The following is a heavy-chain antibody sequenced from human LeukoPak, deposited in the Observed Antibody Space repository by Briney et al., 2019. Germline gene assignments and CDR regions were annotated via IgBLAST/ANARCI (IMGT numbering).Heavy chain of an antibody. Sequence: KSSETLSLTCTVSGGSISNYYWNLIRKPPGKGPEWTGCIYYNGSTNYNPSLKSRVTISVDTSKNQFSLKLSSVTAADTAVYYCASASSGPFSWFDPWGQGTLVTVSS. J-gene: IGHJ5*02. D-gene: IGHD6-19*01. CDR2: IYYNGST. V-gene: IGHV4-59*01. CDR3: ASASSGPFSWFDP. CDR1: GGSISNYY.